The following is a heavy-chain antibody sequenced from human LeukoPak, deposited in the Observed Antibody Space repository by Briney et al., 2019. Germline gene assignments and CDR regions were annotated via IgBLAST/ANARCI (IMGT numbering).Heavy chain of an antibody. CDR3: ARGPIVVVPAAIFSYYYYGMDV. V-gene: IGHV1-8*01. CDR1: GYTFTSYD. J-gene: IGHJ6*02. Sequence: ASVKVSCKASGYTFTSYDINWVRQATGQGLEWMGWMNPNSGNTGYAQTFQGRVTMTRNTSISTAYMELSSLRSEDTAVYYCARGPIVVVPAAIFSYYYYGMDVWGQGTTVTVSS. CDR2: MNPNSGNT. D-gene: IGHD2-2*02.